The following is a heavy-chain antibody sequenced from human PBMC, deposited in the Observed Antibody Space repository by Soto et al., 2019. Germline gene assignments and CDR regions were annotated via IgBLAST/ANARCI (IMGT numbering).Heavy chain of an antibody. J-gene: IGHJ4*02. V-gene: IGHV1-2*04. Sequence: ASVKVACKASGYTFTGYYMHWVRQAPGQGLEWMGWINPNSGGTNYAQKIQGWVTMTRDTSISTAYMELSRLRSDAPAVYSCARGRRRITIFGGALPAGCFTYWGQGTLVPASS. D-gene: IGHD3-3*01. CDR1: GYTFTGYY. CDR3: ARGRRRITIFGGALPAGCFTY. CDR2: INPNSGGT.